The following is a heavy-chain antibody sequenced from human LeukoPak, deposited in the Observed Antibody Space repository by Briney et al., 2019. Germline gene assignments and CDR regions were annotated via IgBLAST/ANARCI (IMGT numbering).Heavy chain of an antibody. V-gene: IGHV3-7*01. D-gene: IGHD2-15*01. Sequence: GGSLRLSCAASGFTFSSFGMHWVRQTPGKGLEWVANIKQDGSEKYYVDSVKGRFTISRDNAKNSLYLQMNSLRAEDTAVYYCARGGYCSGGSCRNYYMDVWGKGTTVTVSS. J-gene: IGHJ6*03. CDR1: GFTFSSFG. CDR3: ARGGYCSGGSCRNYYMDV. CDR2: IKQDGSEK.